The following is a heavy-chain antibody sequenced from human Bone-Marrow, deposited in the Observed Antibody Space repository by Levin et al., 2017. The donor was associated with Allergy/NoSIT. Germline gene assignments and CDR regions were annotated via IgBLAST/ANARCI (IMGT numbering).Heavy chain of an antibody. CDR3: AKGAGWVAGAVALI. V-gene: IGHV3-23*01. Sequence: GESLKISCAASGFTFNSYALSWVRQAPGKGLEWGSAISGSGSSTYYADSVKGRFTISRDNSKTTLYLQMNSLRAEDTAVSYCAKGAGWVAGAVALIWGQGTLVTVSS. CDR1: GFTFNSYA. D-gene: IGHD6-19*01. J-gene: IGHJ4*02. CDR2: ISGSGSST.